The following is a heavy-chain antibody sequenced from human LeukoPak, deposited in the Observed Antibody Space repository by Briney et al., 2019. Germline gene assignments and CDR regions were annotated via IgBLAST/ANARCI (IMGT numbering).Heavy chain of an antibody. CDR2: INHSGST. V-gene: IGHV4-38-2*01. CDR1: GYSISSGYY. Sequence: PSETLSLTCAVSGYSISSGYYWGWIRQPPGKGLEWIGSINHSGSTYYNPSLKSRVTISVDTSKNQFSLKLSSVTAADTAVYYCARRTVVVPAAVRGFDYWDQGTLVTVSS. J-gene: IGHJ4*02. CDR3: ARRTVVVPAAVRGFDY. D-gene: IGHD2-2*01.